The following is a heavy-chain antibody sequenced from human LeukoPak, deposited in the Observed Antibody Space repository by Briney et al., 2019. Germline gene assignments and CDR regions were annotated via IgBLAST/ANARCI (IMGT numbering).Heavy chain of an antibody. J-gene: IGHJ3*02. CDR1: GGSISSGSYY. CDR3: ARDYQTGDHDAFDI. V-gene: IGHV4-61*02. D-gene: IGHD7-27*01. CDR2: IYTSGST. Sequence: SETLSLTCTVSGGSISSGSYYWSWIRQPAGKGLEWIGRIYTSGSTNYNPSLKSRVTISVDTSKNQFSLKLSSVTAADTAVYYCARDYQTGDHDAFDIWGQGTVVTVSS.